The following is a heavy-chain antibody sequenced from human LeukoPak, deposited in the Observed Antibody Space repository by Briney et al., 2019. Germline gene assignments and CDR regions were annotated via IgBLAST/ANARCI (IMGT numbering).Heavy chain of an antibody. V-gene: IGHV4-4*02. J-gene: IGHJ4*02. D-gene: IGHD2-2*01. Sequence: SETLSLTCAVSGGSISSSNWWSWVRQPPGKGLEWIGEIYLSGSTDYNPSLKSRVTISVDKSKNQFSMKLSSVTAADTAMYYCARAAVVATYYFDYWGQGTLVTVSS. CDR3: ARAAVVATYYFDY. CDR1: GGSISSSNW. CDR2: IYLSGST.